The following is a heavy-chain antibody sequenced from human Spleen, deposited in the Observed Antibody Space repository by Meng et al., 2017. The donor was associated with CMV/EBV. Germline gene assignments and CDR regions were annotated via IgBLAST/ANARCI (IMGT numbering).Heavy chain of an antibody. CDR1: GFTFSNYW. J-gene: IGHJ3*02. V-gene: IGHV3-74*01. Sequence: GGSLRLSCTASGFTFSNYWIHWVRQVPGTGLVWVSHINDDGTSITYADSVKGRFTISRDNAKNALYLQMNSLRADDTAMYYCARGGTETYGRLLDIWGQGTMVTVSS. CDR2: INDDGTSI. D-gene: IGHD2-15*01. CDR3: ARGGTETYGRLLDI.